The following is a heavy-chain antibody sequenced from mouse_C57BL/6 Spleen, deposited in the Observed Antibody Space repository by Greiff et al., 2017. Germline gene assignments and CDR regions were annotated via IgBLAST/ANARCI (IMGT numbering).Heavy chain of an antibody. Sequence: VQLVESDAELVKPGASVKISCTVSGYTFTDHTIHWMKQRPEQGLEWIGYIYPRDGSTKYNEKFKGKATLTADKSSSTAYMQLNSLTSEDSAVYFCARSGLDYANWFDYWGQGTTLTVSS. CDR3: ARSGLDYANWFDY. D-gene: IGHD6-5*01. CDR2: IYPRDGST. V-gene: IGHV1-78*01. CDR1: GYTFTDHT. J-gene: IGHJ2*01.